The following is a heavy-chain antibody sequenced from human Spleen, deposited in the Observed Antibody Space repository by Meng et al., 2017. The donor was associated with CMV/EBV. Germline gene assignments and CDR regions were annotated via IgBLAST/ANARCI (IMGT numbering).Heavy chain of an antibody. J-gene: IGHJ6*02. CDR2: IYHSGST. D-gene: IGHD2-15*01. V-gene: IGHV4-38-2*02. CDR3: ARFPGWYYYYGMDV. Sequence: SETLSLTCTVSGYSISSGYYWGWIRQPPGKGLEWIGSIYHSGSTNYNPSLKSRVTISVDTSKNQFSLKLSSVTAADTAVYYCARFPGWYYYYGMDVWGQGTTVTVSS. CDR1: GYSISSGYY.